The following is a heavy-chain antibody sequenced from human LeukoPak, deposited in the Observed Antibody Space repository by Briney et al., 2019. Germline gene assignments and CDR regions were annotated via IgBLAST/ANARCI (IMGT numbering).Heavy chain of an antibody. CDR3: ARDFFHGHCSGLTCFLLDS. D-gene: IGHD2-15*01. CDR2: ISAYNGNT. Sequence: ASVKVSCKASGYTFTRYGITWVRQAPGLGLEWMGWISAYNGNTNYAQKFQGRLTVTTDTSTNTAYMELRSLRPDDTAVYYCARDFFHGHCSGLTCFLLDSWGQGSLVTVSS. J-gene: IGHJ4*02. V-gene: IGHV1-18*01. CDR1: GYTFTRYG.